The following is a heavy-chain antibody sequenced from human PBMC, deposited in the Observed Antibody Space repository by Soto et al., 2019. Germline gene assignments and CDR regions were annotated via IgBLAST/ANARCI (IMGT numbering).Heavy chain of an antibody. CDR3: ARGRGVEI. Sequence: PGGSLRLSCAASGFTFRTYWLTWVRQAPGKGLAWVADIRLVGVEKYYVDSMKGRFTISRVNAKNSLYLEMNSLRDDDTAVYCCARGRGVEIWGQGTMVTVSS. J-gene: IGHJ3*02. V-gene: IGHV3-7*03. CDR1: GFTFRTYW. CDR2: IRLVGVEK.